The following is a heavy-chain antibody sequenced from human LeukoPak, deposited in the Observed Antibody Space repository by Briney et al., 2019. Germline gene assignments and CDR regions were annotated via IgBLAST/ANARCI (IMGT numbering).Heavy chain of an antibody. CDR2: TYHSGST. CDR3: AREDGVQTFDY. J-gene: IGHJ4*02. D-gene: IGHD2-8*01. Sequence: QSSETLSLTCAVSGYSISSGYYWGWIRQPPGKGLEWIGSTYHSGSTYYNPSLKSRVTISVDTSKNQFSLKLSSVTAADTAVYYCAREDGVQTFDYWGQGTLVTVSS. V-gene: IGHV4-38-2*02. CDR1: GYSISSGYY.